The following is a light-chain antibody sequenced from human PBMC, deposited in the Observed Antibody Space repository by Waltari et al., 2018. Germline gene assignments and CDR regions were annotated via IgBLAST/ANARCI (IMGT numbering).Light chain of an antibody. CDR2: DAS. Sequence: EIVLTQSPATLSLSPGERATLSCRAGHSVENFLAWYQQKPGQAPRLLIFDASNRATGIPARFSGSGSGTDFTLIISSLEPEDFAVYYCQQRSNWPSLSFGGGTKVEI. V-gene: IGKV3-11*01. CDR1: HSVENF. J-gene: IGKJ4*01. CDR3: QQRSNWPSLS.